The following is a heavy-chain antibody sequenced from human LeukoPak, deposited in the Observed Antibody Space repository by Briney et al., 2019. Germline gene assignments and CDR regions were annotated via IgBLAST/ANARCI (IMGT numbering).Heavy chain of an antibody. Sequence: SETLSLTCTVSGYSISSGYYWGWIRQPPGKGLEWIGSIYHSGSTYYNPSLKSRVTISVDTSKNQFSLKLSSVTAADTAVYYCARVIGGSGYSSSAPFDYWGQGTLVTVSS. D-gene: IGHD6-6*01. CDR2: IYHSGST. V-gene: IGHV4-38-2*02. CDR1: GYSISSGYY. CDR3: ARVIGGSGYSSSAPFDY. J-gene: IGHJ4*02.